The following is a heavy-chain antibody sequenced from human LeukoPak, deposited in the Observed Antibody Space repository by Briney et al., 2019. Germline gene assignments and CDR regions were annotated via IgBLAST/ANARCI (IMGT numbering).Heavy chain of an antibody. CDR2: ISSSSSYI. D-gene: IGHD2-15*01. CDR1: GFTVSSNY. CDR3: ARVRVGSYCSGGSCYYAAFDI. V-gene: IGHV3-21*01. Sequence: PGGSLRLSCAASGFTVSSNYMSWVRQAPGKGLEWVSSISSSSSYIYYADSVRGRFTISRDNAKNSLYLQMNSLRAEDTAVYYCARVRVGSYCSGGSCYYAAFDIWGQGTMVTVSS. J-gene: IGHJ3*02.